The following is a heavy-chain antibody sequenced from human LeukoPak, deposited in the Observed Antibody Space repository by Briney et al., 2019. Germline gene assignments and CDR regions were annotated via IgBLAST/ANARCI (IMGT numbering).Heavy chain of an antibody. V-gene: IGHV1-69*06. CDR2: IIPIFGTA. Sequence: GASVKVSCTVSGGTFSSYAISWVRQAPGQGLEWMGGIIPIFGTANYAQKLQGRVTITGDTSASTAYMELSSLRSEDTAVYYCARGSCSSTSCFMDVWGQGTTVTVSS. J-gene: IGHJ6*02. CDR1: GGTFSSYA. D-gene: IGHD2-2*01. CDR3: ARGSCSSTSCFMDV.